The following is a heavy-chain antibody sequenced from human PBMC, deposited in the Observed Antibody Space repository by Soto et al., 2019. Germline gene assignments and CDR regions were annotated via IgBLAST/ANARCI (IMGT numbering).Heavy chain of an antibody. D-gene: IGHD6-13*01. CDR3: ARDRFGSSWSYLEY. J-gene: IGHJ4*02. CDR1: GFTFS. V-gene: IGHV3-30-3*01. Sequence: QVQLVESGGGVVQPGRSLRLSCAASGFTFSMHWVRQAPGKGLEWVAVISYDGGNKNYADSVRGGFTISRDNSNKTLYLQMNSLRPEDTALYYCARDRFGSSWSYLEYWGQGTVVTVSS. CDR2: ISYDGGNK.